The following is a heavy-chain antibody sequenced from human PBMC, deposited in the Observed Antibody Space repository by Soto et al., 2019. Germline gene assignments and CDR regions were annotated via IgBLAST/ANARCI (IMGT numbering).Heavy chain of an antibody. V-gene: IGHV3-53*01. J-gene: IGHJ4*02. CDR2: IYPGGTT. D-gene: IGHD3-10*01. CDR1: GFTVGGHY. CDR3: ARILGYYGSSSSDYFDC. Sequence: GGSLRLSCAASGFTVGGHYMSWVRQAPGKGLEWVSVIYPGGTTFYTDSVKGRFTISRDNSKNTLYLQMNSLRDEDTAVYYCARILGYYGSSSSDYFDCWGQGTLVTVSS.